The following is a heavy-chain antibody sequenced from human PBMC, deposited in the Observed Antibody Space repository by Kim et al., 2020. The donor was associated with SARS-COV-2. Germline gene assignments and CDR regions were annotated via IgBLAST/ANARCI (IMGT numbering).Heavy chain of an antibody. CDR2: IIPIFGTA. J-gene: IGHJ6*02. CDR1: GGTFSSYA. Sequence: SVKVSCKASGGTFSSYAISWVRQAPGQGLEWMGGIIPIFGTANYAQKFQGRVTITADESTSTAYMELSSLRSEDTAVYYCARSRRDGYNFRYYYGMDVWCQGTTVTVSS. CDR3: ARSRRDGYNFRYYYGMDV. V-gene: IGHV1-69*13. D-gene: IGHD5-12*01.